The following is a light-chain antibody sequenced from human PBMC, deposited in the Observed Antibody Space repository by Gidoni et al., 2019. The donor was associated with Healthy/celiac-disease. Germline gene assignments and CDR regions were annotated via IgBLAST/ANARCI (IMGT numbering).Light chain of an antibody. Sequence: DIQLTQSPSFLSASVGDRVTITCRASQGISSYLAWYQQKPGKAPKLLIYAASTLQSGVPSRFSGSGSGTEFTLTISSLQPEDFATYYCQQRNSRLTFGGGTKVEIK. J-gene: IGKJ4*01. CDR2: AAS. CDR1: QGISSY. V-gene: IGKV1-9*01. CDR3: QQRNSRLT.